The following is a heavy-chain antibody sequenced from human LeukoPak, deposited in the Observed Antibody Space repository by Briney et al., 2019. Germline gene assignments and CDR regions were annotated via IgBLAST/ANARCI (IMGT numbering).Heavy chain of an antibody. CDR2: ISGSGGST. V-gene: IGHV3-23*01. CDR1: GFTFSSYA. D-gene: IGHD3-22*01. Sequence: QTGGSLRLSCAASGFTFSSYAMSWVRQAPGKGLEWVSAISGSGGSTYYADSVKGRFTISRDNSKNTLYLQMNSLRAEDTAVYYWGKGGGGYYDSSGSPHWGQGTLVTVSS. J-gene: IGHJ4*02. CDR3: GKGGGGYYDSSGSPH.